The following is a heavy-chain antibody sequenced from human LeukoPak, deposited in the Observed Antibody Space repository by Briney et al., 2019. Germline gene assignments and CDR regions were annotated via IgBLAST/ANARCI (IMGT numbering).Heavy chain of an antibody. D-gene: IGHD2-2*01. Sequence: GESLKISCKGSGYSFTSYWIGWVRQMPGKGLEWMGIIYPGDSDTRYSPSFQGQVTISADKSISTAYLQWSSLKASDTAMYYCARHSRDLRTSLQGPYGMDVWGQGTTVTVSS. V-gene: IGHV5-51*01. CDR1: GYSFTSYW. CDR2: IYPGDSDT. CDR3: ARHSRDLRTSLQGPYGMDV. J-gene: IGHJ6*02.